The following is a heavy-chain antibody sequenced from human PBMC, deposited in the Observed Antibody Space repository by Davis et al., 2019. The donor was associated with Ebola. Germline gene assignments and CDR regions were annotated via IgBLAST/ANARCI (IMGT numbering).Heavy chain of an antibody. CDR3: AREDRDVVVVAATSFYYYYGMDV. CDR2: IYYSGIT. CDR1: GGSIISSSSY. V-gene: IGHV4-39*02. D-gene: IGHD2-15*01. J-gene: IGHJ6*02. Sequence: MPSETLSLTCTVSGGSIISSSSYWGWIRQPPRKGLEWIGSIYYSGITYYNPSLKSRVTISVDTSKNQFSLKLSSVTAADTAVYYCAREDRDVVVVAATSFYYYYGMDVWGQGTTVTVSS.